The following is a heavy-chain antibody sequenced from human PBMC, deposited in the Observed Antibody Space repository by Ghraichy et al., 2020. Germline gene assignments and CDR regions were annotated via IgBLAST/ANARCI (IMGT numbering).Heavy chain of an antibody. J-gene: IGHJ3*01. D-gene: IGHD2-15*01. CDR3: AKCTGGSCYSGGAFDV. V-gene: IGHV3-23*01. Sequence: GGSLRLSCAASGFTFSSYAMAWVRQAPGKGLEWISGISGSGVNTHYADSVKGRFTISSDNSKNTLYLQMNNLRAGDTAVYYCAKCTGGSCYSGGAFDVWGQGTMVTVSS. CDR1: GFTFSSYA. CDR2: ISGSGVNT.